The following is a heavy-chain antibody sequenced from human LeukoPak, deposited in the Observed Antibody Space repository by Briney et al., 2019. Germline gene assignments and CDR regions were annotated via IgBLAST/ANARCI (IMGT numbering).Heavy chain of an antibody. D-gene: IGHD4-11*01. J-gene: IGHJ5*02. CDR3: ARGRADYSNFNNWFDP. V-gene: IGHV4-59*01. CDR1: GGSISSYS. Sequence: SETLSLTCAVSGGSISSYSWSWIRQPPGKGPEWIGYIHYSGSTNNNPSLKSRVTISVDTSKNQFSLKLSSVTAADTAVYYCARGRADYSNFNNWFDPWGQGTLVTVSS. CDR2: IHYSGST.